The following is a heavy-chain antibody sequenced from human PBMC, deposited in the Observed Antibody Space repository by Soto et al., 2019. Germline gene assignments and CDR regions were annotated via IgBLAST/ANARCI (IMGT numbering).Heavy chain of an antibody. Sequence: GGSLRLSCAASGFTFSNYWMSWVRQAPGKGLEWVADLNQDGSEIYYVDSVRGRLTISRDNTKNSLYLQMDSLRVEDTAVYYCARPRAYCSGGSCFPPDYWGQGTLVTVSS. CDR3: ARPRAYCSGGSCFPPDY. V-gene: IGHV3-7*01. J-gene: IGHJ4*02. D-gene: IGHD2-15*01. CDR1: GFTFSNYW. CDR2: LNQDGSEI.